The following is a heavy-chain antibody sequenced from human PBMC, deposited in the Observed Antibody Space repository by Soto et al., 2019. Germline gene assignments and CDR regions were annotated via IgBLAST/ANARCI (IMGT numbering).Heavy chain of an antibody. V-gene: IGHV3-30-3*01. D-gene: IGHD1-1*01. CDR2: ISYDGDNK. CDR3: ARGTTQSSFSVMDV. J-gene: IGHJ6*02. CDR1: GFTFSYHA. Sequence: QVQLVESGGGVVQPGRSLRLSCAASGFTFSYHALNWVRQAPGKGLEWVAVISYDGDNKYIAEAVKGRLTISRDNPKNTMSLQMNSLRTEDTAMYVCARGTTQSSFSVMDVWGQGTTVTVSS.